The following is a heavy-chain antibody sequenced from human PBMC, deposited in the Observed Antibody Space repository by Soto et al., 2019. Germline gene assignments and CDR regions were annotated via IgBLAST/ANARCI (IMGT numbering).Heavy chain of an antibody. Sequence: QVQLVQSGAEVKKPGSSVKVSCKASGGTFSNYAITWVRQAPGQGLEWLGRIIPIFGSANYAQKCQGRVTITAAESTTTAYVELSSLRSDATAVYYCAKAGGNDGYFGNWFDPWGQGTLVTVSS. J-gene: IGHJ5*02. D-gene: IGHD5-12*01. CDR2: IIPIFGSA. V-gene: IGHV1-69*15. CDR3: AKAGGNDGYFGNWFDP. CDR1: GGTFSNYA.